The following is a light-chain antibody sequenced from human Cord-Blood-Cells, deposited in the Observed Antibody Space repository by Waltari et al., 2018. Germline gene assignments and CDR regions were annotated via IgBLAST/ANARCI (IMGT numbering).Light chain of an antibody. J-gene: IGLJ1*01. V-gene: IGLV2-14*01. Sequence: HSALTQPASVSGSPGPSITISCTGTSSDVGGYNYVSWYQQHPGKAPKLMIYDVSKRPSGVSNRFSGSKSGNTASLTISGLQAEDEADYYCSSYTSSSTFVFGTGTKVTVL. CDR1: SSDVGGYNY. CDR2: DVS. CDR3: SSYTSSSTFV.